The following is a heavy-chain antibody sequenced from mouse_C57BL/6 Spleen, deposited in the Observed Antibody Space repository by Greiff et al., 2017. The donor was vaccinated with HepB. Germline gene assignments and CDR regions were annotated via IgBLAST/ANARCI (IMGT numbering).Heavy chain of an antibody. CDR1: GYTFTDYE. D-gene: IGHD1-1*01. J-gene: IGHJ3*01. CDR2: IDPETGGT. V-gene: IGHV1-15*01. CDR3: TNDYGSSFAY. Sequence: QVQLQQSGAELVRPGASVTLSCKASGYTFTDYEMHWVKQTPVHGLEWIGAIDPETGGTAYNQKFKGKAILTADKSSSTAYMELRSLTSEDSAVYYCTNDYGSSFAYWGQGTLVTVSA.